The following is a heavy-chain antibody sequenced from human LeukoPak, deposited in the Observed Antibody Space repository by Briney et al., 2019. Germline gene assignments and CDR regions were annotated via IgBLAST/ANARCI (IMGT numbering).Heavy chain of an antibody. CDR2: IWYDGSNK. Sequence: GRSLRLSCAASGFTFSSYGMHWVRQAPGKGLEWVAVIWYDGSNKYYADSVKGRFTISRDNSKNTLYLQMNSLRAEDTAVYYCARDWEAEKHGAGPGFDAFDIWGQGTMVTVSS. J-gene: IGHJ3*02. CDR1: GFTFSSYG. CDR3: ARDWEAEKHGAGPGFDAFDI. V-gene: IGHV3-33*01. D-gene: IGHD3-10*01.